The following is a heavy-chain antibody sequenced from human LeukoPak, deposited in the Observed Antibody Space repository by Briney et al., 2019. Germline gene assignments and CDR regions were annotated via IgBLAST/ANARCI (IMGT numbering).Heavy chain of an antibody. Sequence: GGSLRLSCAASGFTFSSYNMNWDRQAPGKGLEWVSYISGSSSTIYYADSVKGRFTISRDNAKNSLYLQMNILRAEDTAVYYCARPRITMIVVAFDIWGQGTMVTVSS. CDR1: GFTFSSYN. D-gene: IGHD3-22*01. J-gene: IGHJ3*02. V-gene: IGHV3-48*04. CDR2: ISGSSSTI. CDR3: ARPRITMIVVAFDI.